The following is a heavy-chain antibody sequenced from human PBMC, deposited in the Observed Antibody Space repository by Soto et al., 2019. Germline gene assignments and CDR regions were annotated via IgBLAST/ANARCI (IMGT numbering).Heavy chain of an antibody. Sequence: VQLVESGGGLVKPGGSLRLSCAASGFTFSNAWMSWVRQAPGKGLEWVGRIKSGTDGGTIDYAAPVKGRFTISRDDSKNTLYLQMNSLKTEDTAVYYCTTLSAIAVTGNLYRGYWGQGTLVTVSS. CDR1: GFTFSNAW. CDR3: TTLSAIAVTGNLYRGY. D-gene: IGHD6-19*01. J-gene: IGHJ4*02. V-gene: IGHV3-15*01. CDR2: IKSGTDGGTI.